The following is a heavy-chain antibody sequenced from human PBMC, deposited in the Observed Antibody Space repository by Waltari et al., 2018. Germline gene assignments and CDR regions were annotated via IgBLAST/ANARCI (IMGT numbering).Heavy chain of an antibody. Sequence: QVQLVQSGAEVKKPGSSVKVSCKASGGTFSSYAIRWVRQAPGQGLEWMGGIIPIFGTANYAQKFQGRVTITADESTSTAYMELSSLRSEDTAVYYCGSPGSYYDGGDFDYWGQGTLVTVSS. J-gene: IGHJ4*02. D-gene: IGHD1-26*01. CDR2: IIPIFGTA. V-gene: IGHV1-69*13. CDR1: GGTFSSYA. CDR3: GSPGSYYDGGDFDY.